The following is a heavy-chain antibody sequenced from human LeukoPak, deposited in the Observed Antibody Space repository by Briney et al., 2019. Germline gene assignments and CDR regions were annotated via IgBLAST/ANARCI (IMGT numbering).Heavy chain of an antibody. V-gene: IGHV3-21*01. D-gene: IGHD3-22*01. Sequence: GGSLRLSCAASGFTFSSCSMNWVRQAPGKGLEWVSSISSSSSYIYYADSVKGRFTISRDNAKNSLYLQMNSLRAEDTAVYYCARSHQVSGSFDYWGQGTLVTVSS. CDR1: GFTFSSCS. CDR3: ARSHQVSGSFDY. CDR2: ISSSSSYI. J-gene: IGHJ4*02.